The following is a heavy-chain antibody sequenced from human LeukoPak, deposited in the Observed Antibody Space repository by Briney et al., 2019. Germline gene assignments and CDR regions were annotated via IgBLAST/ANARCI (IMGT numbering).Heavy chain of an antibody. Sequence: PGGSLRLSCAASGFTFSSYVMSWVRQAPGKGLEWVAGISAAGRTTYYADSVKGRFTVSRDNPRNTLFLQMKSQRVEDTAIYYCTKADLYNAGDEVWGLGTLVTVSS. V-gene: IGHV3-23*01. CDR3: TKADLYNAGDEV. D-gene: IGHD7-27*01. CDR2: ISAAGRTT. CDR1: GFTFSSYV. J-gene: IGHJ4*02.